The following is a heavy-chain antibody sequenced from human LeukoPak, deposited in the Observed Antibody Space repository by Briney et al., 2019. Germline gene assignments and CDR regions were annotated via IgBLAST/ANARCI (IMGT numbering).Heavy chain of an antibody. Sequence: SETLSLTCTVSGGSISSGDYYWSWIRQPPGKGLEWIGYIYYSGSTYYNPSLKSRVTISVDTSKNQFPLKLSSVTAADTAVYYCTNCSGGSCPYDAFDIWGQGTMVTVSS. CDR2: IYYSGST. CDR3: TNCSGGSCPYDAFDI. D-gene: IGHD2-15*01. V-gene: IGHV4-30-4*01. CDR1: GGSISSGDYY. J-gene: IGHJ3*02.